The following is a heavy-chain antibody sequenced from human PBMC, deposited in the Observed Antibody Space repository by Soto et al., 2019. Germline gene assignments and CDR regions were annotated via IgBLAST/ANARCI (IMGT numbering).Heavy chain of an antibody. Sequence: WASVKVSCKASGYTVSTYALHWVRLAPGQGLEWMGWINGGNGHTSYSQKFKDRVTISRDTPASTAYMDLSSLRSEDTAVYYCARGKGMEENYYYYGMDVWGQGTTVTV. D-gene: IGHD1-1*01. CDR1: GYTVSTYA. CDR2: INGGNGHT. J-gene: IGHJ6*02. V-gene: IGHV1-3*01. CDR3: ARGKGMEENYYYYGMDV.